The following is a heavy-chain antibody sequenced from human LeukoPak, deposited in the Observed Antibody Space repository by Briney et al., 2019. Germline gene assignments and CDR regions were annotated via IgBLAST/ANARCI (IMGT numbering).Heavy chain of an antibody. Sequence: SETLSLTCTVSGGSISSSSYYWGWIRQPPGKGLEWIGSIYYSGSTNYNPSLKSRVTISVDKSKNQFSLKLSSVTAADTAVYYCAREGQQLVRRALDYWGQGILVTVSS. CDR2: IYYSGST. CDR3: AREGQQLVRRALDY. J-gene: IGHJ4*02. V-gene: IGHV4-39*07. D-gene: IGHD6-13*01. CDR1: GGSISSSSYY.